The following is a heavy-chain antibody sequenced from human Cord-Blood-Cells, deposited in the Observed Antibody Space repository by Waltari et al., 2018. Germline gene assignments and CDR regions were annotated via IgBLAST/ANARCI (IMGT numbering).Heavy chain of an antibody. D-gene: IGHD1-26*01. CDR3: ATRRAYSGSYQNPVGDY. CDR1: GGTFSSYA. V-gene: IGHV1-69*01. Sequence: QVQLVQSRAGVKKPGSSVKVSCKASGGTFSSYAISWVRQAPGQGLEWRGGIIPIFGTANYAQKFQGRVTITADESTSTAYMELSSLRSEDTAVYYCATRRAYSGSYQNPVGDYWGQGTLVTVSS. J-gene: IGHJ4*02. CDR2: IIPIFGTA.